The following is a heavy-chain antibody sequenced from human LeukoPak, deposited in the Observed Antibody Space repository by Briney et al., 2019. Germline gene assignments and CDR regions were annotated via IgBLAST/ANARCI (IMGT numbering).Heavy chain of an antibody. J-gene: IGHJ5*02. Sequence: ASVKVSCKVSGYTXTELSMHWVRQAPGKGLEWMGGFDPEDGETIYAQKFQGRVTMTEDTSTDTAYMELSSLRSEDTAVYYCATGIVLVGRLHARKSWFDPWGQGTLVTVSS. CDR3: ATGIVLVGRLHARKSWFDP. CDR2: FDPEDGET. V-gene: IGHV1-24*01. CDR1: GYTXTELS. D-gene: IGHD2-15*01.